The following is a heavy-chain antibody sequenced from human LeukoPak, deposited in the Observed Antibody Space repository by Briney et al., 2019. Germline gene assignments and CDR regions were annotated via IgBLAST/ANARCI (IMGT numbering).Heavy chain of an antibody. CDR1: GGSISSYY. V-gene: IGHV4-59*01. CDR2: IYYSGST. Sequence: SETLSLTCTVSGGSISSYYWSWIRQPPGKGLEWIGYIYYSGSTNYNPSLKSRVTISVDTSKNQFSLKLSSVTAADTAVYYCARDHRAMAPDYWGQGTLVTVSS. D-gene: IGHD5-18*01. CDR3: ARDHRAMAPDY. J-gene: IGHJ4*02.